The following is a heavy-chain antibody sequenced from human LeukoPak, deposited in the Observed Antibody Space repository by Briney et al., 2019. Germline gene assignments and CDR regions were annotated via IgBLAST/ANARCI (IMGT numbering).Heavy chain of an antibody. J-gene: IGHJ4*02. CDR1: GGTFSSYA. CDR3: ASRGGIVVVPAALYYFDY. D-gene: IGHD2-2*01. V-gene: IGHV1-69*05. CDR2: IIPIFGTA. Sequence: SVKVSCKASGGTFSSYAISWVRQAPGQGLEWMGGIIPIFGTANYAQKFQGRVTITTDESTSTAYMELSSLRSEDTAVYYCASRGGIVVVPAALYYFDYWGQGTLVTVSS.